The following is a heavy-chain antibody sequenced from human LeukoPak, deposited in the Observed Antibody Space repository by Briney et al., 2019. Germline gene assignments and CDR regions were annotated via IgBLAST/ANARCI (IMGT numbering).Heavy chain of an antibody. CDR3: ARADCSSISCYRWGSWFDP. CDR1: VGSISSYY. CDR2: IYYSGST. J-gene: IGHJ5*02. V-gene: IGHV4-59*01. Sequence: PSESLSLTCTVSVGSISSYYWGWIRQPPRKGQEWIGYIYYSGSTNYNPSLKSRVTISVDTSKNQFSLKLSSVTAADTAVYYCARADCSSISCYRWGSWFDPWGQGILVTVSS. D-gene: IGHD2-2*02.